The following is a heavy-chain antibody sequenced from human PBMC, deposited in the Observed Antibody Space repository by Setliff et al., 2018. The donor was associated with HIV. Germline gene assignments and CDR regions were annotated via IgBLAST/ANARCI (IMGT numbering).Heavy chain of an antibody. CDR1: GFTFSDYY. V-gene: IGHV3-11*06. J-gene: IGHJ4*02. CDR2: ISSSSSYT. D-gene: IGHD2-15*01. Sequence: NPGGSLRLSCAASGFTFSDYYMSWIRQAPGKGLKWVSYISSSSSYTNYADSVKGRFTISRDNAKNSLYLQMNSLRAEDTAVYYCLPKRIVVPYWGQGTLVTVSS. CDR3: LPKRIVVPY.